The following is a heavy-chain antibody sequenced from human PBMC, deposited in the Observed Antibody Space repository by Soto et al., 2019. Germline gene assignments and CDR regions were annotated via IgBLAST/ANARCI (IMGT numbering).Heavy chain of an antibody. V-gene: IGHV4-39*01. CDR3: ASPIRMVATSWCDP. D-gene: IGHD5-12*01. Sequence: QLQLQESGPGLVKPSETLSLTCTVSGGSISSSSYYWGWIRQPPGKGLEWIGSIYYSGSTYYNPYLKSRVTISVDTSKNQFSLTLSAVAAADTAVYYCASPIRMVATSWCDPWGQGTLVTVSS. CDR1: GGSISSSSYY. J-gene: IGHJ5*02. CDR2: IYYSGST.